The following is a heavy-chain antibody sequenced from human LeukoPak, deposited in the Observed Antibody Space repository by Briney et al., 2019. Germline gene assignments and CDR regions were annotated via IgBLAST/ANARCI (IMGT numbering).Heavy chain of an antibody. CDR1: CGSFSPGY. CDR2: IYTSGSS. CDR3: ARDRFSGSFSGFDY. D-gene: IGHD1-26*01. Sequence: KPSETLSLNCTVSCGSFSPGYWSGIRQPPRQGLEGIGGIYTSGSSNYNPSLKSRATMSVDTSKNQISLKLTSVTAADTAVYYCARDRFSGSFSGFDYWGQGALVTVSS. V-gene: IGHV4-4*07. J-gene: IGHJ4*02.